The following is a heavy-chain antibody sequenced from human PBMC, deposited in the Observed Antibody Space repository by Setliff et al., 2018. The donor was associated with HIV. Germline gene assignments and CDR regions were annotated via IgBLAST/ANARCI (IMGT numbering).Heavy chain of an antibody. D-gene: IGHD4-17*01. V-gene: IGHV4-38-2*02. CDR2: IYRSGST. Sequence: SETLSLTCSVSGYSISSGFYWGWIRQPPVKGLEWIGRIYRSGSTHYNPSLKSRVTISVDTSKNQFSLKLRSVTAADTAVYYCARAYSDYGSNQGWFDPWGQGTLVTVSS. CDR3: ARAYSDYGSNQGWFDP. J-gene: IGHJ5*02. CDR1: GYSISSGFY.